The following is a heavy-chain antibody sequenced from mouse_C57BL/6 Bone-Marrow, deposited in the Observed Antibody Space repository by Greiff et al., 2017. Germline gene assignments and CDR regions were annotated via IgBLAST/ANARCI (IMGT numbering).Heavy chain of an antibody. Sequence: QVQLKESGAELARPGASVKLSCKASGYTFTSYGISWVKQRTGQGLEWIGEIYPRSGNTYYNEKFKGKATLTADKSYSTAYMELRSLTSEDSAVYFGARGGTVFAYWGQGTLVTVSA. V-gene: IGHV1-81*01. CDR1: GYTFTSYG. CDR3: ARGGTVFAY. J-gene: IGHJ3*01. CDR2: IYPRSGNT.